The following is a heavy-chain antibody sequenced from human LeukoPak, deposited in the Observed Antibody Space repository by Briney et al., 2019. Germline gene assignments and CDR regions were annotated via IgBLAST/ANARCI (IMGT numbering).Heavy chain of an antibody. V-gene: IGHV7-4-1*01. CDR3: ARGSRVVPAAMPGRNYYGMDV. J-gene: IGHJ6*04. D-gene: IGHD2-2*01. CDR1: GYTFTSYA. Sequence: ASVKVSCKASGYTFTSYAMNWVRQAPGQGLEWMGWINTNAGNPTYAQGFTGRFVFSLDTSVSTAYLQICSPKAEDTAVYYCARGSRVVPAAMPGRNYYGMDVWGKGTTVTVSS. CDR2: INTNAGNP.